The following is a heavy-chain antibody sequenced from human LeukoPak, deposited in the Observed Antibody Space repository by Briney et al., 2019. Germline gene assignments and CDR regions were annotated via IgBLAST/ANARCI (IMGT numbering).Heavy chain of an antibody. CDR2: INHSGST. V-gene: IGHV4-34*01. CDR1: GGSFSGYY. J-gene: IGHJ6*03. Sequence: PSETLSLTCAVYGGSFSGYYWSWIRQPPGKGLEWIGEINHSGSTNYNPSLKSRVTISVDTSKNQFSLKLSSMTAADTAVYYCARKAYYYYMDVWGKGTTVTVSS. CDR3: ARKAYYYYMDV.